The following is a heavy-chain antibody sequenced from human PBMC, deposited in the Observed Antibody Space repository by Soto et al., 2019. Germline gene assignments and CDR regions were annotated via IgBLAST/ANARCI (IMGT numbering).Heavy chain of an antibody. D-gene: IGHD3-10*02. CDR3: AEESTLGCSGGMDV. CDR1: GFTFDGYA. CDR2: ISCNGGSI. J-gene: IGHJ6*02. V-gene: IGHV3-9*01. Sequence: EVQLVESGGGLVQPGRSLRLSCAASGFTFDGYAMHWVRQAPGKGLEWVSGISCNGGSIDYADSVKGRFTISRDNAKNSLYPQMNSLRAEDTALYYCAEESTLGCSGGMDVWGQGTTVSVSS.